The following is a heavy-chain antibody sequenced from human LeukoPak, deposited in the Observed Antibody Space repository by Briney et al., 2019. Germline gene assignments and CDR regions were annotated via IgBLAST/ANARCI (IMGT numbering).Heavy chain of an antibody. D-gene: IGHD4-17*01. V-gene: IGHV3-30*01. CDR1: GFTFSSYA. J-gene: IGHJ4*02. Sequence: GRSLRLSCAASGFTFSSYAMHWVRQAPGKGLEWVAVISYDGSNKYYADSVKGRFTISRDNSKNTLYLQMNSLRAEDTAVYYCAREGKGNYGDYFDYWGQGTLVTVSS. CDR3: AREGKGNYGDYFDY. CDR2: ISYDGSNK.